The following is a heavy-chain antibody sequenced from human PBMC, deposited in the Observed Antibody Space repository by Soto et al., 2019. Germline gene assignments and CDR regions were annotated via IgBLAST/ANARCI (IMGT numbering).Heavy chain of an antibody. CDR3: AGFTGGAMDY. CDR2: ISAYNGNT. Sequence: QVQLVQSGSEVKKPGASVKVSCKASGYTFISYGITWVRQAPGQGLEWMGWISAYNGNTHYAQKLQGRVTMTTDTSTSPAYMELRSLRSDHTPVYYCAGFTGGAMDYWGQGTLVTVSS. CDR1: GYTFISYG. V-gene: IGHV1-18*01. J-gene: IGHJ4*02. D-gene: IGHD3-16*01.